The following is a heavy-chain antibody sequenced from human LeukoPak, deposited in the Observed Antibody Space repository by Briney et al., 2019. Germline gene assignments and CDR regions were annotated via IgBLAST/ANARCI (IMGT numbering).Heavy chain of an antibody. D-gene: IGHD6-13*01. CDR1: GYSISSGYY. J-gene: IGHJ4*02. CDR2: IYHSGST. Sequence: PSETLSLTCTVSGYSISSGYYWGWIRQPPGKGLEWIGSIYHSGSTYYNPSLKSRVTISVDTSKNQFSLKLSSVTAADTAVYYCARVIFEFSPAAGTLNYFDYWGQGTLVTVSS. CDR3: ARVIFEFSPAAGTLNYFDY. V-gene: IGHV4-38-2*02.